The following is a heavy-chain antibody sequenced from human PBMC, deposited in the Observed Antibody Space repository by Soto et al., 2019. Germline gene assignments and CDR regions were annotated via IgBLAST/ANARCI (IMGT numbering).Heavy chain of an antibody. J-gene: IGHJ4*01. V-gene: IGHV3-9*01. CDR1: GFNFDDYA. CDR3: VQDIWSGHYSYFDY. Sequence: EVQLVESGGDLVQPGRSLRLSCLASGFNFDDYAMHWVRQVPGKGLEWVSGISWNSANIEYAASVKGRFTISRDNPNHSLYHQLNSLTAEHTALYYCVQDIWSGHYSYFDYWRHGTLVTVSS. D-gene: IGHD3-3*01. CDR2: ISWNSANI.